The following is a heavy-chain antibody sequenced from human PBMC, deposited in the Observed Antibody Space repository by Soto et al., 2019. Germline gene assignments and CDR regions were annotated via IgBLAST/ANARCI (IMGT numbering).Heavy chain of an antibody. Sequence: PGGSLRLSCAASGFTFSSYAMHWVRQAPGKGLEWVAVISYDGSNKYYAGSVKGRFTISRDNSKNTLYLQMNSLRAEDTAVYYCARSRRDIVVVPAASYYGYYGMDVWGQGTTVTVSS. CDR1: GFTFSSYA. CDR3: ARSRRDIVVVPAASYYGYYGMDV. V-gene: IGHV3-30-3*01. CDR2: ISYDGSNK. D-gene: IGHD2-2*01. J-gene: IGHJ6*01.